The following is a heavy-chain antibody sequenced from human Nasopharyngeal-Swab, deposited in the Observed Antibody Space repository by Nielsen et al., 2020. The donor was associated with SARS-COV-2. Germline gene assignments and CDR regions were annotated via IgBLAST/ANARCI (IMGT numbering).Heavy chain of an antibody. D-gene: IGHD3-22*01. CDR1: GFTFSSYD. V-gene: IGHV3-13*01. J-gene: IGHJ4*02. Sequence: GGSLRLSCAASGFTFSSYDMHWVRQATGNGLEWVSAIGTAGDTYYPGSVKGRFTISRENAKNSLYLQMNSLRAGDTAVYYCARGKYDSSGYYLGDYYFDYWGQGTLVTVSS. CDR3: ARGKYDSSGYYLGDYYFDY. CDR2: IGTAGDT.